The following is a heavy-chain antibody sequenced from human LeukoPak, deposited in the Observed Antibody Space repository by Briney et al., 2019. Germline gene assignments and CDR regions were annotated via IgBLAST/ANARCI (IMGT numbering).Heavy chain of an antibody. CDR2: ISYDGNNK. V-gene: IGHV3-30*04. CDR1: GFTFNSYT. J-gene: IGHJ3*02. Sequence: GRSLRLSCAASGFTFNSYTMHWVRQAPGKGLEWVAVISYDGNNKYYADSVKGRFTISRDNAKNSLYLQMNSLRAEDTAVYYCARTLRYFDWFDAFDIWGQGTMVTVSS. D-gene: IGHD3-9*01. CDR3: ARTLRYFDWFDAFDI.